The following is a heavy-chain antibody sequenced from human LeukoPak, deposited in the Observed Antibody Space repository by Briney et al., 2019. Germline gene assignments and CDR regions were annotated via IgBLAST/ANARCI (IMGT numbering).Heavy chain of an antibody. CDR3: ARDQGIATGGLSNLDY. CDR1: GGSITTYY. D-gene: IGHD6-13*01. Sequence: SETLSLTCTVSGGSITTYYWSWIRQPAGKGLEWIGRVSTSGRTNYNPSLKSRLTMSADTSKKQFSLILNSVTAADTAVYYCARDQGIATGGLSNLDYWGQGTLVTVSS. J-gene: IGHJ4*02. CDR2: VSTSGRT. V-gene: IGHV4-4*07.